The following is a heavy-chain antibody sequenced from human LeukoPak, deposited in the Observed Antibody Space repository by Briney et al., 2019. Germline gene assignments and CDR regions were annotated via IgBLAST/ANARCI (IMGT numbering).Heavy chain of an antibody. CDR1: GFPFSRYW. Sequence: GGSLRLSCAASGFPFSRYWMHWVRQAPGKGLVWLSRIDTDGSNTFYADSMKGRFTISRDNANNTLYLQMNSLRVEDTAVYYCTRLSPPPRNNWGQGTLVTVSS. CDR2: IDTDGSNT. CDR3: TRLSPPPRNN. D-gene: IGHD1-14*01. J-gene: IGHJ4*02. V-gene: IGHV3-74*01.